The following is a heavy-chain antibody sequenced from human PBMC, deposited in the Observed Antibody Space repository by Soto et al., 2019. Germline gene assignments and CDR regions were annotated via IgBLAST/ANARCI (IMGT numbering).Heavy chain of an antibody. CDR2: ISYSGGST. CDR1: GFTFSNYA. J-gene: IGHJ5*01. D-gene: IGHD3-3*01. Sequence: GGSLRLSXAASGFTFSNYAMSWVRQAPGKGLEWVSGISYSGGSTYYAESVEGRFTISRDDPKNTLFLQMNSLRPEDTAVYYCAKGDSIFGVVIPHLDSWGRGILVTVSS. V-gene: IGHV3-23*01. CDR3: AKGDSIFGVVIPHLDS.